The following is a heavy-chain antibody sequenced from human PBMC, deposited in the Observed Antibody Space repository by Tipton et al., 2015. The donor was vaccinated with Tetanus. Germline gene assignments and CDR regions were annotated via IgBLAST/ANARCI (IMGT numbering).Heavy chain of an antibody. D-gene: IGHD5-24*01. CDR2: TYYRSKWYN. CDR1: GDSVSSNSAA. CDR3: AREGMATIGGETDAFDI. Sequence: LVKPTQTLSLTCAISGDSVSSNSAAWNWIRQSPSRGLEWLGRTYYRSKWYNAYAVSVKSRITINPDTSKNQFSLQLNSGTPEDTAVYYCAREGMATIGGETDAFDIWGQGTMVTVSS. V-gene: IGHV6-1*01. J-gene: IGHJ3*02.